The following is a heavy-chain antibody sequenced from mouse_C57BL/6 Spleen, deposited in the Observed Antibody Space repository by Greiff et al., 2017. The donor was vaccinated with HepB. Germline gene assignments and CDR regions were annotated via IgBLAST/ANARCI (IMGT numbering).Heavy chain of an antibody. Sequence: VQLQQSGAELAKPGASVKLSCKASGYTFTSYWMHWVKQRPGQGLEWIGYINPSSGYTKYNQKFKDKATLTEDKSSSTAYMQRSSLTYEESAVYYCESANWDEGFAYWGQGTLVTVSA. CDR1: GYTFTSYW. J-gene: IGHJ3*01. CDR3: ESANWDEGFAY. D-gene: IGHD4-1*01. V-gene: IGHV1-7*01. CDR2: INPSSGYT.